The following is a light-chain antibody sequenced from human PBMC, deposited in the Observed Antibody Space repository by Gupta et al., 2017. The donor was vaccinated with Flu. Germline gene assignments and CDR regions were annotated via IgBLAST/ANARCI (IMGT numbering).Light chain of an antibody. CDR1: QSVSSN. V-gene: IGKV3-15*01. CDR3: QQCNNWPRT. Sequence: EIVMTQSPATLSVSPGERATLSCRASQSVSSNLAWYQQKPGQAPRLLIYGASTRATDIPARFSGSGSGTEFTLTISSLQSEDFAVYYCQQCNNWPRTFGQGTKVEIK. J-gene: IGKJ1*01. CDR2: GAS.